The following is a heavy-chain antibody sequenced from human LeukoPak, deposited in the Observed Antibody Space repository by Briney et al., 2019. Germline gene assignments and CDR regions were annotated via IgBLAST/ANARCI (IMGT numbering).Heavy chain of an antibody. CDR3: ARTSSETNKLDGHWPVSDY. D-gene: IGHD2-8*01. J-gene: IGHJ4*02. V-gene: IGHV1-8*01. CDR2: MNFDSGNT. Sequence: ASVKVSCTASGYTFTGYDINWVRQVTGQGLGWMGWMNFDSGNTAYTQKFQGRVTMTRDTSITTAYMELSSLRPEDTAVYYCARTSSETNKLDGHWPVSDYWGQGTLVTVSS. CDR1: GYTFTGYD.